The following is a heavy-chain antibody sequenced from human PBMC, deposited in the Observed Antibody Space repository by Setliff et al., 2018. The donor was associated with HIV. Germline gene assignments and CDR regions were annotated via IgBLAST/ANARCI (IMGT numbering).Heavy chain of an antibody. CDR3: ARYSPRGYTLTGPY. Sequence: SEPLSLTCTVSGGSVSSGSYYWSWIRQPPGKGLEWIGYIYYSGSTKHNPALKSRVTISVDTSKNQFSLKLTSVTAADTAVYYCARYSPRGYTLTGPYWGQGTLVTVSS. CDR1: GGSVSSGSYY. D-gene: IGHD6-25*01. J-gene: IGHJ4*02. V-gene: IGHV4-61*01. CDR2: IYYSGST.